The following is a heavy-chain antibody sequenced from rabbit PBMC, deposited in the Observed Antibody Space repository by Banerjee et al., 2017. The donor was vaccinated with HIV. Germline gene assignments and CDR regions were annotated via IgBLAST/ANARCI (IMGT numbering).Heavy chain of an antibody. V-gene: IGHV1S40*01. Sequence: QSLEESGGDLVKPGASLTLTCTASGFSFSSAYHMCWVRQAPGKGLEWIACIYTGSGTTYYASWAKGRFTISKISSTTVTLQMTSLTAADTATYFCARDRAMTGDYGYDPTYLYLWGQGTLVTVS. CDR3: ARDRAMTGDYGYDPTYLYL. D-gene: IGHD6-1*01. CDR2: IYTGSGTT. CDR1: GFSFSSAYH. J-gene: IGHJ3*01.